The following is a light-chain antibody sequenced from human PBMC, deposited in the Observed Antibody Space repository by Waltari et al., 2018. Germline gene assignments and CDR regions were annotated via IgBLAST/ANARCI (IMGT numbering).Light chain of an antibody. Sequence: DIHMTQSPSTLSASVGDRVTITCRASQTISNWLAWYQQEPGEAPKLLIYKASTLESGVPSRFSGSGSGTEFTLTISSLQPDDFATYYCQQSNNYPYTFGQGTKLEI. CDR1: QTISNW. CDR3: QQSNNYPYT. J-gene: IGKJ2*01. V-gene: IGKV1-5*03. CDR2: KAS.